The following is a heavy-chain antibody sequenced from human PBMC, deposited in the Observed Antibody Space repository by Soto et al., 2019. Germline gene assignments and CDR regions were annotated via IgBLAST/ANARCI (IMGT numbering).Heavy chain of an antibody. Sequence: SVKVSCKASGGTFSSYAISWVRQAPGQGLEWMGGIIPIFGTANYAQKFQGRVTITADESTSTAYMELSSLRSEDTAVYYCARVPKVAAAGYYYYYGMDVWGQGTTITVAS. V-gene: IGHV1-69*13. CDR1: GGTFSSYA. CDR3: ARVPKVAAAGYYYYYGMDV. D-gene: IGHD6-13*01. J-gene: IGHJ6*02. CDR2: IIPIFGTA.